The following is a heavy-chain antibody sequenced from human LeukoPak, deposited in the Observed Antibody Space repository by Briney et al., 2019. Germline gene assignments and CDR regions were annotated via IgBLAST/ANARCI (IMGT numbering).Heavy chain of an antibody. V-gene: IGHV4-59*01. Sequence: PSETLSLTCTVSGGSISSYYWSWLRQPPGKGLEWIGYIYYSGSTNYNPSLKSRVTISVDTSKNQFSLKLSSVTAADTAVYYCARTRGSWDDNWFDPWGQGTLVTVSS. CDR2: IYYSGST. D-gene: IGHD2-15*01. J-gene: IGHJ5*02. CDR3: ARTRGSWDDNWFDP. CDR1: GGSISSYY.